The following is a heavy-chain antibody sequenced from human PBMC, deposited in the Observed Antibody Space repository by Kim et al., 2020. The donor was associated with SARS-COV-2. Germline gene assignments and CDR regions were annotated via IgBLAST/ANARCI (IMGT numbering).Heavy chain of an antibody. CDR3: ARARGEITMVRGVIREQTYYFDY. J-gene: IGHJ4*02. Sequence: SVKVSCKASGGTFSSYAISWVRQAPGQGLEWMGGIIPIFGTANYAQKFQGRVTITADESTSTAYMELSSLRSEDTAVYYCARARGEITMVRGVIREQTYYFDYWGQGTLVTVSS. V-gene: IGHV1-69*13. CDR1: GGTFSSYA. D-gene: IGHD3-10*01. CDR2: IIPIFGTA.